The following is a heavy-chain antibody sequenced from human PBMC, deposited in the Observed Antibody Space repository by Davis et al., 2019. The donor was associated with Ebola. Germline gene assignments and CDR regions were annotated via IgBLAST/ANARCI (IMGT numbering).Heavy chain of an antibody. V-gene: IGHV4-59*01. J-gene: IGHJ6*03. D-gene: IGHD2-2*01. Sequence: MPGGSLRLSCTVSADPINSSYWSWIRQPPGKGLEWIGFLFYTGDTKYNPSLKSRVTTSVDTSKNQFFLRLNSVTAADTAVYYCARSVVEPAPSHYYYMDVWGKGTTVTVSS. CDR1: ADPINSSY. CDR2: LFYTGDT. CDR3: ARSVVEPAPSHYYYMDV.